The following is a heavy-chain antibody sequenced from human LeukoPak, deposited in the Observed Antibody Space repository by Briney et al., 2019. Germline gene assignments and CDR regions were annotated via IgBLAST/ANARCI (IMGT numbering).Heavy chain of an antibody. D-gene: IGHD3-3*01. CDR3: ARKRFWSGYYVEEYFQH. Sequence: TSSETLSLTCAVYGGSFSGYYWSWIRQPPGKGLEWIGEINHSGSTNYNPSLKSRVTISVDTSKNQFSLKLSSVTAADTAVYYCARKRFWSGYYVEEYFQHWGQGTLVTVSS. CDR2: INHSGST. V-gene: IGHV4-34*01. J-gene: IGHJ1*01. CDR1: GGSFSGYY.